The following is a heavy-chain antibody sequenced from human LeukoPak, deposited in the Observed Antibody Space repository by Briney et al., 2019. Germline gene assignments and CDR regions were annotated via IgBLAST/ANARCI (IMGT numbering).Heavy chain of an antibody. CDR1: GGSISGHY. V-gene: IGHV4-59*08. D-gene: IGHD2-15*01. CDR2: VYYSGST. CDR3: ASRGVGCRGGSCYPNYGKDV. J-gene: IGHJ6*02. Sequence: PSETLSLTCTVSGGSISGHYWTWIRQPPGKGLEWIGYVYYSGSTNYNPSLKSRVTILVDTSKNQFSLMLSSVTAADTAVYYCASRGVGCRGGSCYPNYGKDVWGQGPTVTVS.